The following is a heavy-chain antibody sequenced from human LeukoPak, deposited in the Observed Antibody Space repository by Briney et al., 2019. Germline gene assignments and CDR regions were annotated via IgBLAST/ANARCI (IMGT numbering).Heavy chain of an antibody. CDR1: GFTFSSYA. Sequence: GGSLRLSCAASGFTFSSYAMHWVRQAPGKGLEWVAVISYDGSNKYYADSVKGRFTTSRDNSKNTLYLQTNSLRAEDTAVYYCARDILEWFYRGDAFDIWGQGTMVTVSS. V-gene: IGHV3-30*04. CDR2: ISYDGSNK. CDR3: ARDILEWFYRGDAFDI. D-gene: IGHD3-3*01. J-gene: IGHJ3*02.